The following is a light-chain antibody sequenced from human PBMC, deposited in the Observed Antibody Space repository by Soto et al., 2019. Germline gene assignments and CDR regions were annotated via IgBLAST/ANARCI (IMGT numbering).Light chain of an antibody. CDR3: QSYASSLSGWV. V-gene: IGLV1-40*01. CDR2: GNS. Sequence: QLVLTQPPSVSGAPGQRVTISCTGSSSNIGAGYDVHWYQQLPGTAPKLLIHGNSIRPSGVPDRFSASKSGTSASLAITGLQAEDEADYYCQSYASSLSGWVFGGGTKLTVL. CDR1: SSNIGAGYD. J-gene: IGLJ3*02.